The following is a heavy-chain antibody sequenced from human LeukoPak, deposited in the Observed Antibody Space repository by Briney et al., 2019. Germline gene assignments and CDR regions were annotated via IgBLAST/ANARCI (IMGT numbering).Heavy chain of an antibody. CDR1: GFNLRDHW. V-gene: IGHV3-7*03. Sequence: GGSLRLSCAVSGFNLRDHWVDWVRQAPGKGLEWVGHIKNDGSESYYVDSLKGRFSISRDNTNNALYLQMNSLRVEDTAVYYCAKNNGWFHLAQWGQGTLVTVSS. CDR3: AKNNGWFHLAQ. CDR2: IKNDGSES. D-gene: IGHD6-19*01. J-gene: IGHJ4*02.